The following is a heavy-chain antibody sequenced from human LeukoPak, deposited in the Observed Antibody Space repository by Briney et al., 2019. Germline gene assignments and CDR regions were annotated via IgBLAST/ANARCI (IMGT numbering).Heavy chain of an antibody. V-gene: IGHV1-2*02. CDR1: GYTFTNYY. CDR2: INPNDGDT. Sequence: ASVKVSCKASGYTFTNYYMHWVRQAPGQGFEWMGWINPNDGDTNYAQKFQGRVTMTRVTSISTAHMEVGRLRSYGTAVYYCARANFLYCSSSTCLFDYWGQGTLVTVSS. J-gene: IGHJ4*02. D-gene: IGHD2-2*01. CDR3: ARANFLYCSSSTCLFDY.